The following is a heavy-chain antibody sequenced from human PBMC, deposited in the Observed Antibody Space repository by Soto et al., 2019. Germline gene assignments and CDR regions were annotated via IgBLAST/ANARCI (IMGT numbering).Heavy chain of an antibody. V-gene: IGHV4-38-2*02. CDR2: IYHSGST. D-gene: IGHD3-22*01. Sequence: SETLSLTCAVSGYSISSGYYWGWIRQPPGKGLEWIGSIYHSGSTYYNPSLKSRVTISVDTSKNQFSLKLSSVTAADTAVYYCARDSPNSYYYDSGGPNYYYYGMDVWGQGTPVTVSS. CDR3: ARDSPNSYYYDSGGPNYYYYGMDV. J-gene: IGHJ6*02. CDR1: GYSISSGYY.